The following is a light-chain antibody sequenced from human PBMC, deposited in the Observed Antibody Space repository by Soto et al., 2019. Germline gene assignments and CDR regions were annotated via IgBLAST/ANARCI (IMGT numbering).Light chain of an antibody. V-gene: IGKV1-33*01. Sequence: LYTSVGDSVTITCQASHDITNSLSWSQQKPGKAPKLLIYDASTLETGVPSRFSGSGSDTEFTSTIGCRHPEDIAPHYCPHYVELPITFAHGTRLEIK. CDR2: DAS. CDR1: HDITNS. CDR3: PHYVELPIT. J-gene: IGKJ5*01.